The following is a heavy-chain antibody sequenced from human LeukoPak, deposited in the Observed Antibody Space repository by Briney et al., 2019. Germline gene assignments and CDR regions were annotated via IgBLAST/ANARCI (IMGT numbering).Heavy chain of an antibody. CDR2: ISYDGSDK. J-gene: IGHJ6*02. Sequence: GRSLRLSCAASGFTTFSGYAMHWVRQAPGKGLEWVAVISYDGSDKYYADSVKGRFTISRDNSKNTLYLQMSSLRAEDTAVYYCARAAAGGIAYYYYGMDVWGQGTTATVSS. V-gene: IGHV3-30*04. D-gene: IGHD6-13*01. CDR1: GFTTFSGYA. CDR3: ARAAAGGIAYYYYGMDV.